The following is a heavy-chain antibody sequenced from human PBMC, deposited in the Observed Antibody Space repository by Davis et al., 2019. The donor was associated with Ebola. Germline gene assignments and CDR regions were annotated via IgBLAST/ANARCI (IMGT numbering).Heavy chain of an antibody. Sequence: GESLKISCAASGFTFSNYRMNWVRQAPGKGLEWVSSISSSSSYIYYADSVKGRFSISRDNAKNSLYLQMNSLRVEDTAVYYCARDKAGSNYWGQGTLVTVSS. CDR3: ARDKAGSNY. CDR1: GFTFSNYR. J-gene: IGHJ4*02. CDR2: ISSSSSYI. V-gene: IGHV3-21*01.